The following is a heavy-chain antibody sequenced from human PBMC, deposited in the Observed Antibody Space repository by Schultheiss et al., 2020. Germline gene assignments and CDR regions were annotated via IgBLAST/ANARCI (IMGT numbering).Heavy chain of an antibody. CDR3: TREDCSGGSCYLDSGY. Sequence: GGSLRLSCAASGFTFSSYGMHWVRQAPGKGLEWVAVIWYDGSNKYYADSVKGRFTISRDNSKNTLYLQMNSLKTEDTAVYYCTREDCSGGSCYLDSGYWGQGNLGTVSS. V-gene: IGHV3-33*01. CDR1: GFTFSSYG. CDR2: IWYDGSNK. J-gene: IGHJ4*02. D-gene: IGHD2-15*01.